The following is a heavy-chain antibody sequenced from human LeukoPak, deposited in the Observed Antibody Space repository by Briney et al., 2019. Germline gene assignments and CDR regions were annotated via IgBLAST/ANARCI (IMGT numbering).Heavy chain of an antibody. CDR2: IFHSGST. CDR3: TREHGWYYFDY. V-gene: IGHV4-4*02. CDR1: GASISSGHW. Sequence: NPSETLSLTCAVSGASISSGHWWSWVRQPPGKGLEWIGEIFHSGSTNYNPSLKSRVTISVDKSKNQFSLNLNSVTAADTAVYHCTREHGWYYFDYWGQGTLVTVSS. J-gene: IGHJ4*02. D-gene: IGHD6-19*01.